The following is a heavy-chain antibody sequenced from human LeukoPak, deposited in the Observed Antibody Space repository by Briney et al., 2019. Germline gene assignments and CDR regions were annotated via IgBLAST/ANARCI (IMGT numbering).Heavy chain of an antibody. D-gene: IGHD1-26*01. Sequence: PGGSLRLSCAASGFTFSSYAMSWVRQAPGKGLEWVSAISGSGGSTYYADSVKGRFTISRDNSKNTLYLQMNSLRAEDTAVYYCAKATGGSYSHDAFDTWGQGTMVTVSS. J-gene: IGHJ3*02. CDR2: ISGSGGST. CDR3: AKATGGSYSHDAFDT. V-gene: IGHV3-23*01. CDR1: GFTFSSYA.